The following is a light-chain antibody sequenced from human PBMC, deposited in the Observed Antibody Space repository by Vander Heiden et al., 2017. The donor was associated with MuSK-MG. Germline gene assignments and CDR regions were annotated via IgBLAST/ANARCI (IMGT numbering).Light chain of an antibody. Sequence: EIVLTQSPDTLSLSPGESGTLSCRASQSVSSSYLAWYQQKPGQAPSLLIYGASKRATGVPDRFSGSGSGTDSTLTISRLEPEDFAVYHCQHYGSPPTFGGGTKVEIK. CDR2: GAS. J-gene: IGKJ4*01. CDR1: QSVSSSY. V-gene: IGKV3-20*01. CDR3: QHYGSPPT.